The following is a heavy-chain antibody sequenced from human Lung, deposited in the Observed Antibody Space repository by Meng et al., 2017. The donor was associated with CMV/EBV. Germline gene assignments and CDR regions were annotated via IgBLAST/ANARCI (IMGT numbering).Heavy chain of an antibody. V-gene: IGHV4-39*07. J-gene: IGHJ4*02. Sequence: QLQLQESGPGQVQPSETQSLTCSVSGGSISSSSYYWGWIRQSPGKGLEWIGSIYFSGNTYYNPSLKSRVTMSVGTAQNKFSLTLRSVTAADTAVYYCVTETGYNYDNWGQGALVTVSS. CDR1: GGSISSSSYY. CDR3: VTETGYNYDN. D-gene: IGHD5-24*01. CDR2: IYFSGNT.